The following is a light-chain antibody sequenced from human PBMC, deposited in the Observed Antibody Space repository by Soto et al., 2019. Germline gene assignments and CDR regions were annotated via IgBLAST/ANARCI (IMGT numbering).Light chain of an antibody. CDR2: WAS. Sequence: DIVMTQSPDSLAVSLGERATINCKSSQSVLYSSNNKNYLAWYQQKPGQPPKLLIYWASTRESGVPDRFSGSGSGKDFTLNISSLQAEDVAVYYCTQYYRPWTFGQGTKVEIK. CDR1: QSVLYSSNNKNY. V-gene: IGKV4-1*01. CDR3: TQYYRPWT. J-gene: IGKJ1*01.